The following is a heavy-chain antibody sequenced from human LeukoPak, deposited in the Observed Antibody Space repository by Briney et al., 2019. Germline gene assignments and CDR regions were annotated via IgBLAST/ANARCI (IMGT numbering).Heavy chain of an antibody. Sequence: GSLRLSCALSGATVSSNHMSWVRQAPGKGLEWIGEINHSGSANYNPSLKSRVTISVDMSKNQFSLKLNSVTAADTAVYYCARARGDYYDSSGYYSAFDYWGQGTLVTVSS. CDR1: GATVSSNH. V-gene: IGHV4-34*01. J-gene: IGHJ4*02. CDR3: ARARGDYYDSSGYYSAFDY. CDR2: INHSGSA. D-gene: IGHD3-22*01.